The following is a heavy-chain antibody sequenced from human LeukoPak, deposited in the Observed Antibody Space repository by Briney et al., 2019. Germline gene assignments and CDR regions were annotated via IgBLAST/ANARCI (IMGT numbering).Heavy chain of an antibody. D-gene: IGHD6-19*01. CDR1: GFTFNNAW. Sequence: RGSLRLSCAVSGFTFNNAWMSWVRQAPGKGLEWVAVISYDGSNKYYADSVKGRFTISRDNSKNTLYLQMNSLRAEDTAVYYCAKVKAGGSGWYVDYFDYWGQGTLVTVSS. J-gene: IGHJ4*02. V-gene: IGHV3-30*18. CDR3: AKVKAGGSGWYVDYFDY. CDR2: ISYDGSNK.